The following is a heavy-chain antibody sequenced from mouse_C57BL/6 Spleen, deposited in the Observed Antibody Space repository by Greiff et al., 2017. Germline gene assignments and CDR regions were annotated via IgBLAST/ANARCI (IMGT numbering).Heavy chain of an antibody. D-gene: IGHD1-1*01. CDR3: ARRVITTVVAPMDY. CDR1: GYTFTSYW. Sequence: QVQLQQPGAELVRPGTSVKLSCKASGYTFTSYWMHWVKQRPGQGLEWIGVIDPSDSYTTYNQKFKGKATLTVDTSSSTAYMQLSSLTSEDSAVYYCARRVITTVVAPMDYWGQGTSVTVSS. CDR2: IDPSDSYT. V-gene: IGHV1-59*01. J-gene: IGHJ4*01.